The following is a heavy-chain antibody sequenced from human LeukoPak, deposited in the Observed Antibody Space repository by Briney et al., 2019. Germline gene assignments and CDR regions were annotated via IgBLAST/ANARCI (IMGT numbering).Heavy chain of an antibody. CDR3: ARVRLADERAWAY. Sequence: ASVKVSCKASGYTFSDFYIHWVRQAPGQGLEYVGWITPKSGDTYSPQRFQGRVTMTRDASISTAYMGLSGLRSDDTAVYFCARVRLADERAWAYWGQGTLVTVSS. D-gene: IGHD3-3*02. CDR2: ITPKSGDT. J-gene: IGHJ4*02. V-gene: IGHV1-2*02. CDR1: GYTFSDFY.